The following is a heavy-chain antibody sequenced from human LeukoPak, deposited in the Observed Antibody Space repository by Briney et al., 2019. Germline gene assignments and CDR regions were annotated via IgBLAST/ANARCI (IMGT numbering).Heavy chain of an antibody. D-gene: IGHD3-22*01. V-gene: IGHV1-24*01. CDR1: GYTLTELS. CDR3: ATVPGDSSGYYYFDY. Sequence: GASVKVSCKVSGYTLTELSMHWVRQAPGKGLEGMGGFDPEDGETIYAQKFQGRVTMTEDTSKDTAYMELSSLRSEDTAVYYCATVPGDSSGYYYFDYWGQGTLVTVSS. CDR2: FDPEDGET. J-gene: IGHJ4*02.